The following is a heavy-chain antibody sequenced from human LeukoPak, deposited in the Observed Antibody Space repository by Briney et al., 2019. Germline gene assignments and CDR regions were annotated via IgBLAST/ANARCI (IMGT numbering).Heavy chain of an antibody. V-gene: IGHV4-34*01. Sequence: PSETLSLTCAVYGGPFSGYYWSWIRQPPGKGLEWIGEINHSGSANYNPSLKSRVTISVDMSKNQFSLKLSSVTAADTAVYYCARARGDYYDSSGYYSAFDYWGQGTLVTVSS. D-gene: IGHD3-22*01. CDR2: INHSGSA. CDR1: GGPFSGYY. CDR3: ARARGDYYDSSGYYSAFDY. J-gene: IGHJ4*02.